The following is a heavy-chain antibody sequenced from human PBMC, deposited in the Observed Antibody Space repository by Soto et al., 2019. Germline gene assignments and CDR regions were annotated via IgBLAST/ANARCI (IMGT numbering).Heavy chain of an antibody. CDR2: ISYDGSNK. V-gene: IGHV3-30*03. Sequence: QVQLVESGGGVVQPGRSLRLSCAASGFTFSSYGMHWVRQAPGKGLEWVAVISYDGSNKYYADSVKGRFTISRDNSKNTLYLQMNSLRAEDTAVYYCATPQGGWYPPFDYWGQGTRVTVSS. CDR1: GFTFSSYG. CDR3: ATPQGGWYPPFDY. J-gene: IGHJ4*02. D-gene: IGHD6-19*01.